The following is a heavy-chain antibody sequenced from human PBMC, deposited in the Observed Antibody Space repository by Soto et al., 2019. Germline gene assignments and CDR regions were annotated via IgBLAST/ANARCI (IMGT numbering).Heavy chain of an antibody. CDR1: GFTFSSYG. D-gene: IGHD3-10*01. V-gene: IGHV3-30*18. Sequence: QVQLVESGGGVVQPGRSLRLSCAASGFTFSSYGMHWVRQAPGKGLEWVAVISYDGSNKYYADSVKGRFTISRDNSKNTLYLQMNSLRAEDTAVYYCAKPRAPFGRYYGMDVWGQGTTVTVSS. CDR2: ISYDGSNK. J-gene: IGHJ6*02. CDR3: AKPRAPFGRYYGMDV.